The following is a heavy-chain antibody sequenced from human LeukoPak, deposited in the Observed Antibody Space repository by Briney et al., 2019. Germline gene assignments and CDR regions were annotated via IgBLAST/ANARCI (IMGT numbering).Heavy chain of an antibody. CDR1: GYTFTGYY. V-gene: IGHV1-46*01. CDR3: ARDQEGFDY. CDR2: IYPRDGST. Sequence: ASVKVSCKASGYTFTGYYMHWVRQAPGQGLEWMGMIYPRDGSTSYAQNFQGRVTVTRDTSTTTVHMELRGLRSEDTAVYCARDQEGFDYWGQGTVVTVSS. J-gene: IGHJ4*02.